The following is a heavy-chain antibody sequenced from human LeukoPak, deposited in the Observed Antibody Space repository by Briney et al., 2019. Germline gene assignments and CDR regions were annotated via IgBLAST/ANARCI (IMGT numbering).Heavy chain of an antibody. V-gene: IGHV4-34*01. CDR3: ARASAYYDFWSGYYPNWFDP. Sequence: SETLSLTCAVYGGSFSGYYWSWIRQPPGKGLQWIGEINHSGSTNYNPSLKSRVTISVDTSKNQSSLKLSSVTAADTAVYYCARASAYYDFWSGYYPNWFDPWGQGTLVTVSS. CDR1: GGSFSGYY. D-gene: IGHD3-3*01. CDR2: INHSGST. J-gene: IGHJ5*02.